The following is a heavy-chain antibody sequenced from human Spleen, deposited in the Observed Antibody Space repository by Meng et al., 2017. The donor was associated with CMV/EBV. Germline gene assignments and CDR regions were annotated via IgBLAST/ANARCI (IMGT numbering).Heavy chain of an antibody. D-gene: IGHD4-17*01. CDR2: ICPVDSDI. CDR1: GYSFTNYW. J-gene: IGHJ4*02. V-gene: IGHV5-51*01. Sequence: GESLKISCKGSGYSFTNYWIAWVRQVPGKGLEWMGIICPVDSDIRYSPSFQGQVTISADKSINTAYLQWSSLKASDTAMYYCTIAQALGDYPAYNCWGQGTLVTVSS. CDR3: TIAQALGDYPAYNC.